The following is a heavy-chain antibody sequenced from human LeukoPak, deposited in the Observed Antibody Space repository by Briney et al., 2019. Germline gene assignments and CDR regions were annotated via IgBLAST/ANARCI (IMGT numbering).Heavy chain of an antibody. CDR2: ISYDGSNK. V-gene: IGHV3-30*04. CDR1: GLTFSSYA. J-gene: IGHJ4*02. Sequence: GGSLRLSCAASGLTFSSYAMHWVRQAPGKGLEWVAVISYDGSNKYYADSVKGRFTISRDNSKNTLYLQMNSLRAEDTAVYYCARERAAAGTSYFDYWGQGTLVTVSS. D-gene: IGHD6-13*01. CDR3: ARERAAAGTSYFDY.